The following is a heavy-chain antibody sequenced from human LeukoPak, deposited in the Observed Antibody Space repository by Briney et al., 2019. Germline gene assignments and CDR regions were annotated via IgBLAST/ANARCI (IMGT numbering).Heavy chain of an antibody. V-gene: IGHV1-46*01. CDR2: INPSGGST. J-gene: IGHJ4*02. Sequence: ASVKVSCKASGYTFTSYYMHWVRQAPGQGLEWMGIINPSGGSTSYAQKFQGRVTMTRDMSTSTVYMELSSLRSEDTAVYYCARGDCSSTSCYIGLDYWGQGTLVTVSS. D-gene: IGHD2-2*02. CDR3: ARGDCSSTSCYIGLDY. CDR1: GYTFTSYY.